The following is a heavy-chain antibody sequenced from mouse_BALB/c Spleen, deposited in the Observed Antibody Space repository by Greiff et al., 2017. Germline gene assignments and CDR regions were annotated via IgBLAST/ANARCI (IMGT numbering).Heavy chain of an antibody. D-gene: IGHD2-3*01. CDR3: ARWNDGYFDY. CDR1: GYTFTDYN. CDR2: INPNNGGT. V-gene: IGHV1-18*01. J-gene: IGHJ2*01. Sequence: DVKLQESGPELVKPGASVKIPCKASGYTFTDYNMDWVKQSHGKSLEWIGDINPNNGGTIYNQKFKGKATLTVDKSSSTAYMELRSLTSEDTAVYYCARWNDGYFDYWGQGTTLTVSS.